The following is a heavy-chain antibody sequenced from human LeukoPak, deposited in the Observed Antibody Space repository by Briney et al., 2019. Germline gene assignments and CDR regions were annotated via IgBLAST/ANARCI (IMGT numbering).Heavy chain of an antibody. CDR3: ARQWLPNGYFDY. D-gene: IGHD6-19*01. Sequence: GASAKVSCKASGYTFTAYFMHWVRQAPGQGLEWMGRVNPNSGVTNSIQKFQGRVTMTRDTSISTAYMELSGLRSDDTAVYYCARQWLPNGYFDYWGQGTLVTVSS. CDR1: GYTFTAYF. V-gene: IGHV1-2*06. CDR2: VNPNSGVT. J-gene: IGHJ4*02.